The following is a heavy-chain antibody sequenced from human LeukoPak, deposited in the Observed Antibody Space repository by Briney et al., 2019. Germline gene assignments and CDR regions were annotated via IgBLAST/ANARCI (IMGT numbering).Heavy chain of an antibody. Sequence: KPSETLSLTCAVSGYSISSGYYWGWIRQPPGKGLEWIGSIYHSGSTYYNPSLKSRVTISVDTSKNQFSLKLSSVTAADTAFYYCARDRDYGGIDYWGQGTLVAVSS. V-gene: IGHV4-38-2*02. CDR2: IYHSGST. CDR1: GYSISSGYY. J-gene: IGHJ4*02. D-gene: IGHD4/OR15-4a*01. CDR3: ARDRDYGGIDY.